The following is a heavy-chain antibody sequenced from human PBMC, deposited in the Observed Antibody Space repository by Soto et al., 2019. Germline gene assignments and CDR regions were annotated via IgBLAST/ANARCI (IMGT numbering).Heavy chain of an antibody. Sequence: QVELVQSGVEVKKPGSSLKVSCKASGGTFTNYAFNWVRQAPGQGLAWMGGIIPFYDKANYAEKFLGRVTITADKSTITAHMELSSLTSDDTAVYFCARGYRELYYYAMDVWGRGTPVIVSS. CDR3: ARGYRELYYYAMDV. D-gene: IGHD3-10*01. CDR1: GGTFTNYA. J-gene: IGHJ6*02. V-gene: IGHV1-69*06. CDR2: IIPFYDKA.